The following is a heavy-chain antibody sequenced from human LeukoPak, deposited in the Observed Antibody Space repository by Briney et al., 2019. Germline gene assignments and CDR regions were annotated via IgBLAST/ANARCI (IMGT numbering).Heavy chain of an antibody. CDR2: ISSSSTI. J-gene: IGHJ4*02. Sequence: GGSLRLSCAASGFTFSSYSMNWVRQAPGKGLEWVSYISSSSTIYYADSVKGRFTISRDNAKNSLYLQMNSLRDEDTAVYYCARIVGATLHFDYWGQGTLVTVSS. V-gene: IGHV3-48*02. CDR3: ARIVGATLHFDY. CDR1: GFTFSSYS. D-gene: IGHD1-26*01.